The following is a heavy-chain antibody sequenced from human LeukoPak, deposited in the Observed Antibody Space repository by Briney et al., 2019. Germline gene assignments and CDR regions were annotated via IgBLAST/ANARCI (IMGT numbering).Heavy chain of an antibody. CDR2: ISSSSSYI. CDR3: VGLRVPDYDILTGYEFDY. V-gene: IGHV3-21*01. CDR1: GFTFSSYS. J-gene: IGHJ4*02. Sequence: GGSLRLSCAASGFTFSSYSMNWVRQAPGKGLEWVSSISSSSSYIYYADSVKGRFTISRDNAKNSLYLKMNSLRAEDTAVYYCVGLRVPDYDILTGYEFDYWGQGTLVTVSS. D-gene: IGHD3-9*01.